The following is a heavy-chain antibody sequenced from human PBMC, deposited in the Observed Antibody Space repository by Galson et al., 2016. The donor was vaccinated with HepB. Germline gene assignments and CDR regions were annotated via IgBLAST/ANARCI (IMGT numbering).Heavy chain of an antibody. Sequence: SVKVSCKASGGVFSSYGINWVRQAPGQGLEWVGGIIPIFGTANYAQKFQGRVTITADEATTTAYMELSSLTFEDTAVYYCARAQPVTSINFFDYWGQGTLVTVSS. D-gene: IGHD2-21*02. J-gene: IGHJ4*02. CDR1: GGVFSSYG. CDR2: IIPIFGTA. CDR3: ARAQPVTSINFFDY. V-gene: IGHV1-69*13.